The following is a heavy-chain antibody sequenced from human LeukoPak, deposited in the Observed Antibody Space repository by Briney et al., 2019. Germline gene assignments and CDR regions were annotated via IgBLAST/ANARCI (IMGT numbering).Heavy chain of an antibody. CDR3: ARDQYYYGSASYSKGGYFDY. V-gene: IGHV3-66*01. D-gene: IGHD3-10*01. Sequence: QSGGSLRLSCAASGFTVSSNYMSWVRQAPGKGLEWVSVIYSGGSTYYADSVKGRFTISRDNSKNTLYLQMNSLRAEDTAVYYCARDQYYYGSASYSKGGYFDYWGQGTLVTVSS. CDR1: GFTVSSNY. CDR2: IYSGGST. J-gene: IGHJ4*02.